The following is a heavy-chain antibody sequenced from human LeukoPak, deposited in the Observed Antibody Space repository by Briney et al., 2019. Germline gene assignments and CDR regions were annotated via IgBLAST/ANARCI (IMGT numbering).Heavy chain of an antibody. J-gene: IGHJ4*02. D-gene: IGHD6-25*01. Sequence: GGSLRLSCAASGFTFSSYAMSWVRQAPGKGLQWVSAISGSGGSTYYADSVKGRFTISRDNSKNTLYLQMNSLRAEDTAVYYCAKFRAQWAAAAPFFFWGQGTLVTVSS. CDR2: ISGSGGST. V-gene: IGHV3-23*01. CDR3: AKFRAQWAAAAPFFF. CDR1: GFTFSSYA.